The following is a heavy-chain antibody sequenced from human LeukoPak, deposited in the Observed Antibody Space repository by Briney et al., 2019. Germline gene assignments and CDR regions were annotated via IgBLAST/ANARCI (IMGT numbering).Heavy chain of an antibody. J-gene: IGHJ6*02. CDR3: AREMKLLWFGESAYYYYGMDV. CDR1: GFTFSSYG. CDR2: IWYDGSNK. D-gene: IGHD3-10*01. V-gene: IGHV3-33*01. Sequence: PGRSLRLSCAASGFTFSSYGMHWVRQAPGKGLEWVAVIWYDGSNKYYADSVKGRFTISRDNSKNTLYLQMNSLRAEDTAVYYCAREMKLLWFGESAYYYYGMDVWGQGTTVTVSS.